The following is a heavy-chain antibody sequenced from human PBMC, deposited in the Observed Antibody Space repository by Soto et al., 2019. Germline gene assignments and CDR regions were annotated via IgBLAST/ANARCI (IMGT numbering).Heavy chain of an antibody. D-gene: IGHD3-22*01. CDR2: ISYDGSNK. V-gene: IGHV3-30*18. CDR1: GFTFSSYG. J-gene: IGHJ4*02. CDR3: AKDWVYYYASRGPFDY. Sequence: QVQLVESGGGVVQPGRSLRLSCAASGFTFSSYGMHWVRQAPGKGLEWVAVISYDGSNKYYADSVKGRFTISRDNSKKTLYLQMNSLRAEDTAVYYCAKDWVYYYASRGPFDYWGQGTLVTVSS.